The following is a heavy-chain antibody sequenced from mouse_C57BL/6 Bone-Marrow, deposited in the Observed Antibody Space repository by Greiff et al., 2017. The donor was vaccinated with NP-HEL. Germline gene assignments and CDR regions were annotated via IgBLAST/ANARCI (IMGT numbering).Heavy chain of an antibody. CDR1: GFTFSSYG. CDR3: ARQRDTYLDY. V-gene: IGHV5-6*01. J-gene: IGHJ2*01. Sequence: VQLKESGGDLVKPGGSLKLSCAASGFTFSSYGMSWVRQTPDKRLEWVATISSGGSYTYYPDSVKGRFTISRDKAKNTLYLQMSSLKSEDTAMYYCARQRDTYLDYWGQGTTLTVSS. D-gene: IGHD2-10*02. CDR2: ISSGGSYT.